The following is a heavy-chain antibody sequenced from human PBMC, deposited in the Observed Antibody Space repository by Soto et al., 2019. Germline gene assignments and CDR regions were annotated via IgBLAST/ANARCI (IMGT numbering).Heavy chain of an antibody. D-gene: IGHD3-3*01. CDR2: ISSSGSTI. CDR1: GFTFSDYY. CDR3: AREAIFGVVYGVYYYMDV. J-gene: IGHJ6*03. V-gene: IGHV3-11*01. Sequence: GGSLRLSCAASGFTFSDYYMSWIRQAPGKGLEWVSYISSSGSTIYYADSVKGRFTISRDNAKNSLYLQMNSLRAEDTAVYYCAREAIFGVVYGVYYYMDVWGKGTTVTVSS.